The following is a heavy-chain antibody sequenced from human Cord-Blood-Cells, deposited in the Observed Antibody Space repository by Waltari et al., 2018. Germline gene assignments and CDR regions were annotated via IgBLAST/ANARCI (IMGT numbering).Heavy chain of an antibody. D-gene: IGHD3-3*01. Sequence: QVQLVEYGGGVVQPRRSRGLSCGAPGFPLSSNGMHWVRGAPGKGLEWVAVIWYDGSNKYYADSVKGRFTISRDNSKNTLYLQMNSLRAEDTAVYYCARDRSILEWLFDYWGQGTLVTVSS. CDR3: ARDRSILEWLFDY. J-gene: IGHJ4*02. CDR1: GFPLSSNG. V-gene: IGHV3-33*01. CDR2: IWYDGSNK.